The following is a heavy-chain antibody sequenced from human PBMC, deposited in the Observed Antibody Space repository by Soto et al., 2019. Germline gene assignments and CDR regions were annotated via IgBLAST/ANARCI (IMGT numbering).Heavy chain of an antibody. CDR3: ARTSRVAAAVNNWFDP. CDR1: GYTFTSYY. D-gene: IGHD6-13*01. CDR2: INPSGGST. Sequence: QVQLVQSGAEVKKPGASVKVSCTASGYTFTSYYMHWVRQAPGQGLEWMGIINPSGGSTSYAQKIQGRVTRTRDTATSTGDRERSSRRPEDTAVYYCARTSRVAAAVNNWFDPWGQGTLVTVSS. J-gene: IGHJ5*02. V-gene: IGHV1-46*03.